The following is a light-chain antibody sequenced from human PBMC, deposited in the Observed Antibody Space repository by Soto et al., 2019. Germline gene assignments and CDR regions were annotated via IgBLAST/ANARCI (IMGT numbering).Light chain of an antibody. Sequence: DIQLTQSPSSVSASVGDSVTISCRASDGIYTSLAWYHQKPGRAPKLLIYGASNLHTGVSARFRGSGSGSDFSLTISSLQPDDIGIYYCQYYTLYSGPFGQGTRV. J-gene: IGKJ1*01. CDR3: QYYTLYSGP. CDR1: DGIYTS. CDR2: GAS. V-gene: IGKV1-5*01.